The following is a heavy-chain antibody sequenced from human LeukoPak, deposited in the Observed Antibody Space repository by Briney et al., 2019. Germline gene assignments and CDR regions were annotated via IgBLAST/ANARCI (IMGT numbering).Heavy chain of an antibody. CDR1: GFTFSSYW. CDR3: AKDLHYGSADY. J-gene: IGHJ4*02. V-gene: IGHV3-74*01. D-gene: IGHD3-10*01. Sequence: GGSLRLSCAAAGFTFSSYWMHSVRQDRGKGLVLVSHINNDGSITNYADSVKGRFTISRDNAKNTLYLQMNSLRAEDTAVYYCAKDLHYGSADYWGQGTLVTVSS. CDR2: INNDGSIT.